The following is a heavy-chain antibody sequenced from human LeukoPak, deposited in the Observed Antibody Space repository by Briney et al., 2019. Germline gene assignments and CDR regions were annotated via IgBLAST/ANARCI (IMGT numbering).Heavy chain of an antibody. Sequence: PSETLSHTCAVYGGSFSGYYWSWIRQPPGKGLEGIGEINHSGSTNYNPSLKSRVTISVDTSKNQFSLKLSSVTAADTAVYYCATGGFLSRFDYWGQGTLVTVSS. J-gene: IGHJ4*02. V-gene: IGHV4-34*01. CDR2: INHSGST. CDR1: GGSFSGYY. D-gene: IGHD3-3*01. CDR3: ATGGFLSRFDY.